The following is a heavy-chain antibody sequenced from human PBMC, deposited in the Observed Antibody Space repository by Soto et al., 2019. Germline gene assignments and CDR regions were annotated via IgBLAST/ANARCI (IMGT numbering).Heavy chain of an antibody. D-gene: IGHD3-9*01. Sequence: SVKVSCKESGYTFTIYYMHWVLRSGLQGLDWMGIINPSGGSTSYAQKFQGRVTMTRDTSTSTVYMELSSLRSEDTAVYYCASPNYDIFPWPYYYGMDVWGQGTTVTVSS. CDR1: GYTFTIYY. V-gene: IGHV1-46*01. CDR2: INPSGGST. J-gene: IGHJ6*02. CDR3: ASPNYDIFPWPYYYGMDV.